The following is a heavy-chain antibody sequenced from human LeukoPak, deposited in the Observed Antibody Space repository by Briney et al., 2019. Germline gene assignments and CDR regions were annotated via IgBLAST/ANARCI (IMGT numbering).Heavy chain of an antibody. V-gene: IGHV3-33*01. Sequence: GRSLRLSCAASGFTFSSYGMHWVRQAPGKGLEWVAVIWYDGSNKYYADSVKGRFTISRDNSKNTLYLQMNSLRAEDTAVYYCAREAPALYYFDYWGQGTLVTVSS. CDR2: IWYDGSNK. CDR3: AREAPALYYFDY. CDR1: GFTFSSYG. J-gene: IGHJ4*02. D-gene: IGHD2/OR15-2a*01.